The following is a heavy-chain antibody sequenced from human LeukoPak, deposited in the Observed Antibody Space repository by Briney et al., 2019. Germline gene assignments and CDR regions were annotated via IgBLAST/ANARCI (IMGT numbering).Heavy chain of an antibody. CDR3: AREEISDDFWSDYPPLGYMDV. D-gene: IGHD3-3*01. Sequence: SETLSLTCAVYGGSFSDYYWSWIRQPPGKGLEWIGEINHSGSTNYNPSLKSRVTISVDTSKNQFSLKLSSVTAADTALYYCAREEISDDFWSDYPPLGYMDVWGKGTPVTVSS. V-gene: IGHV4-34*01. CDR1: GGSFSDYY. J-gene: IGHJ6*03. CDR2: INHSGST.